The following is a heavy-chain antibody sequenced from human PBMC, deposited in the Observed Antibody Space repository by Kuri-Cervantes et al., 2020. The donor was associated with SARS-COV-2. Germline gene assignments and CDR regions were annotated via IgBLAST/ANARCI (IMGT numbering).Heavy chain of an antibody. CDR1: GFTFSSYS. D-gene: IGHD3-3*01. CDR2: ISSSSSYI. V-gene: IGHV3-21*01. Sequence: GESLKISCAASGFTFSSYSMNWVRQAPGKGLEWVSPISSSSSYIYYADSVKGRFTISRDNAKNSLYLQMNSLRAEDTAVYYCARDGPRAYYDFWSGYSEHLNWFDPWGQGTLVTVSS. J-gene: IGHJ5*02. CDR3: ARDGPRAYYDFWSGYSEHLNWFDP.